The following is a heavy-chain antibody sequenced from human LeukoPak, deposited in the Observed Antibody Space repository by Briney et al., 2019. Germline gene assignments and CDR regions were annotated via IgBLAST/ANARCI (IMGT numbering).Heavy chain of an antibody. V-gene: IGHV3-11*04. CDR3: ARRDSSGWYEVDY. D-gene: IGHD6-19*01. Sequence: GGSLRLSCAASGFTFSDYYMSWIRQAPGKGLEWVPYISSSGSTIYYADSVKGRFTISRDNAKNSLYLQMNSLRAEDTAVYYCARRDSSGWYEVDYWGQGTLVTVSS. J-gene: IGHJ4*02. CDR1: GFTFSDYY. CDR2: ISSSGSTI.